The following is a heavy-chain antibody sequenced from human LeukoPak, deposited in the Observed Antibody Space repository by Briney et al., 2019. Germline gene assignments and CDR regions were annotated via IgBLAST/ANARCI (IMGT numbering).Heavy chain of an antibody. CDR1: GYTFTGYY. Sequence: ASVKVSCKASGYTFTGYYMHWARQAPGQGLEWMGWINPNSGGTNYAQKFQGRVTMTRDTSISTAYMELSRVRSDDTGVYYCARDLGYFWNYAHYFDYWGQGTLVTVSS. V-gene: IGHV1-2*02. J-gene: IGHJ4*02. CDR3: ARDLGYFWNYAHYFDY. D-gene: IGHD1-7*01. CDR2: INPNSGGT.